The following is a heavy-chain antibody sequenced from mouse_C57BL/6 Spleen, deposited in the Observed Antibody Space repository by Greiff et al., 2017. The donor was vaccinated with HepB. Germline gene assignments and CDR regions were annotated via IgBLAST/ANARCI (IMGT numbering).Heavy chain of an antibody. J-gene: IGHJ2*01. CDR1: GYTFTSYW. D-gene: IGHD1-1*01. CDR2: IDPSDSYT. Sequence: QVQLKQPGAELVRPGTSVKLSCKASGYTFTSYWMHWVKQRPGQGLEWIGVIDPSDSYTNYNQKFKGKATLTVDTSSSTAYMQLSSLTSEDSAVYYCARITTVVATEDYFDYWGQGTTLTVSS. V-gene: IGHV1-59*01. CDR3: ARITTVVATEDYFDY.